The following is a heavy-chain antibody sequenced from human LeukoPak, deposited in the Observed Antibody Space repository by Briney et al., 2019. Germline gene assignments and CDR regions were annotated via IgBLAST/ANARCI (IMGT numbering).Heavy chain of an antibody. CDR3: ARAYSSGYFNDAFDI. CDR2: IYYSGST. D-gene: IGHD3-22*01. J-gene: IGHJ3*02. V-gene: IGHV4-30-4*01. Sequence: PSETLSLTCTVFGGSISSGDYYWSWIRQPPGKGLEWTGYIYYSGSTYYNPSLKSRVTISVDTSKNQFSLKLSSVTAADTAVYYCARAYSSGYFNDAFDIWGQGTMVTVSS. CDR1: GGSISSGDYY.